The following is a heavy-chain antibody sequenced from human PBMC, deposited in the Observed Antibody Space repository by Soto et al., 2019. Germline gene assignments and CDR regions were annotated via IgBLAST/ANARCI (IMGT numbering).Heavy chain of an antibody. CDR2: IYYSGST. CDR3: ARRYGWAFDI. CDR1: GGSLSSGVYY. J-gene: IGHJ3*02. D-gene: IGHD3-16*01. Sequence: TSETLSLTCTVSGGSLSSGVYYWNWIRQHPGKGLEWIGYIYYSGSTYYNPSLKSRVTISVDTSKNQFSLKLSSVTAADTAVYYCARRYGWAFDIWGQGTMVTVSS. V-gene: IGHV4-30-4*08.